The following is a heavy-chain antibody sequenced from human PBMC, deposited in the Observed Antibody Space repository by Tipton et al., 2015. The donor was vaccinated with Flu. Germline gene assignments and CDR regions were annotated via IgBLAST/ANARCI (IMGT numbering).Heavy chain of an antibody. CDR1: GFTFSDYW. D-gene: IGHD3-10*01. J-gene: IGHJ4*02. CDR2: IRQDGGER. V-gene: IGHV3-7*01. CDR3: VRKGFGDY. Sequence: SLRLSCAASGFTFSDYWMAWVRQAPGKGLEWVANIRQDGGERYYVDSVKGRFTISRDNAKKSLFLQMNSLRAEDTAVYYCVRKGFGDYWGQGALVIVSS.